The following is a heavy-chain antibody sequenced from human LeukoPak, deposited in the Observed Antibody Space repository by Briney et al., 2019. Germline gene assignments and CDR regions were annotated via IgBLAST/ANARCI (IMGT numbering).Heavy chain of an antibody. J-gene: IGHJ4*02. CDR2: ISGSGGRT. D-gene: IGHD2-21*01. CDR1: GITLSNYG. CDR3: AKRGVVIRVFLVGFHKEAYYFNS. Sequence: GGSLRLSCAVSGITLSNYGMSWVRQAPGKGLEWVAGISGSGGRTDYADSVKGRFTISRDNSKNTLFLQMESLRAEDTAVYFCAKRGVVIRVFLVGFHKEAYYFNSWGQGALVTVSS. V-gene: IGHV3-23*01.